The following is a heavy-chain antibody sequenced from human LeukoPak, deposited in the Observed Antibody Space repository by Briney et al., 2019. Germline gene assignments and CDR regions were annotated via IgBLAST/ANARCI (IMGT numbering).Heavy chain of an antibody. D-gene: IGHD6-6*01. CDR2: IIPIFGTA. J-gene: IGHJ3*02. CDR1: GVTFSSYA. Sequence: GASLKPSCKASGVTFSSYATSWVRQAPGHGLEWRGGIIPIFGTANYTQKFHCRVTITTDESTSTAYMELSSLRSEDTAVDYCARDVSSSHPDAFDIWGQGTMVTVSS. V-gene: IGHV1-69*05. CDR3: ARDVSSSHPDAFDI.